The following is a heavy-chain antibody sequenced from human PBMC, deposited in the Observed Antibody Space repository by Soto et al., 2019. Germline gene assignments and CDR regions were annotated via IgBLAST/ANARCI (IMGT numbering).Heavy chain of an antibody. V-gene: IGHV3-48*01. CDR3: ARGYYGSGYAMDV. D-gene: IGHD3-10*01. CDR1: GFTFSSYN. Sequence: PGGSLKLSCAASGFTFSSYNMNWVRQAPGKGLEWLSYISIRSNTIYYADSVKGRFTISSDNAKNSLYLQMKSLRAEDTAVYYCARGYYGSGYAMDVWGQGTTVTVSS. CDR2: ISIRSNTI. J-gene: IGHJ6*02.